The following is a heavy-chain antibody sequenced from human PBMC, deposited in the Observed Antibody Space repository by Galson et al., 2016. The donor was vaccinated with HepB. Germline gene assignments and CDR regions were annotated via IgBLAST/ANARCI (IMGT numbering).Heavy chain of an antibody. CDR2: IGRRGAPI. CDR3: ARDLGATGFPFAL. D-gene: IGHD1-26*01. J-gene: IGHJ4*02. CDR1: GFTFSSYN. Sequence: SLRLSCAVSGFTFSSYNMNWVRQAPGKGLEWVAYIGRRGAPIYYADSVKGRFTISRDNGENSLFLQMNGLRAEDTALYYCARDLGATGFPFALWGQGTLVTVSS. V-gene: IGHV3-48*01.